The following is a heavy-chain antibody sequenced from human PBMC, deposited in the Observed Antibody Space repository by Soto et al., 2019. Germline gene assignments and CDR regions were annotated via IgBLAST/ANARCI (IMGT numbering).Heavy chain of an antibody. Sequence: SETLSLTCTVSGGSISSYYWSWIRQPPGKGLEWIGYIYYSGSTNYNPSLKSRVTISVDTSKNQFSLKLSSVTAADTAVYYCARDRDFVATMDNTYYYYMDVWGKGTTVTVSS. J-gene: IGHJ6*03. V-gene: IGHV4-59*01. CDR3: ARDRDFVATMDNTYYYYMDV. CDR2: IYYSGST. D-gene: IGHD5-12*01. CDR1: GGSISSYY.